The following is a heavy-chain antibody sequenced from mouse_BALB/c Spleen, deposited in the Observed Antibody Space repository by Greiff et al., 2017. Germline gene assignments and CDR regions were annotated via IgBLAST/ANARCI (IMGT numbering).Heavy chain of an antibody. CDR1: GYAFSSYW. V-gene: IGHV1-80*01. CDR3: ARSYYYGSYYYAMDY. Sequence: QVHVKQSGAELVRPGSSVKISCKASGYAFSSYWMNWVKQRPGQGLEWIGQIYPGDGDTNYNGKFKGKATLTADKSSSTAYMQLSSLTSEDSAVYFCARSYYYGSYYYAMDYWGQGTSVTVSS. D-gene: IGHD1-1*01. CDR2: IYPGDGDT. J-gene: IGHJ4*01.